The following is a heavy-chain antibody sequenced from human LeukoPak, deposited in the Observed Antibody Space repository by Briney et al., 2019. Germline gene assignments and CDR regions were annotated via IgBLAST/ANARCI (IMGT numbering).Heavy chain of an antibody. V-gene: IGHV1-69*04. CDR1: GGTFSSYA. J-gene: IGHJ4*02. CDR2: IIPILGIA. CDR3: ARGRAIDRLDGGRSSSWYSHPRYFDY. D-gene: IGHD6-13*01. Sequence: SVKVSCKASGGTFSSYAISWVRQAPGQGLEWMGRIIPILGIANYAQKFQGRVTITADKSTSTAYMELSSLRSEDTAAYYCARGRAIDRLDGGRSSSWYSHPRYFDYWGQGTLVTVSS.